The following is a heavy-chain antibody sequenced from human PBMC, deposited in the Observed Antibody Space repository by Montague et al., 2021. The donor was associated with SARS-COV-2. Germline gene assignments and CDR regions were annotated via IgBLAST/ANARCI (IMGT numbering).Heavy chain of an antibody. CDR2: INHSGST. CDR1: GGSFSGYH. Sequence: SETLSLTCAVYGGSFSGYHWSWIRQPPGKGLEWIGEINHSGSTNYNPSLKSRVTISVDTSKNQFSLKLSSVTAADTAVYYCARGRGTALFRRVYFGMDVWGQGTTVTVSS. V-gene: IGHV4-34*01. CDR3: ARGRGTALFRRVYFGMDV. J-gene: IGHJ6*02. D-gene: IGHD1-1*01.